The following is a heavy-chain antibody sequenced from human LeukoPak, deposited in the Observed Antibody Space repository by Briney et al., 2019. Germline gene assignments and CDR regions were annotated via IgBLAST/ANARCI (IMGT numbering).Heavy chain of an antibody. CDR3: AREDLYYYDSSGPLDY. V-gene: IGHV3-11*04. J-gene: IGHJ4*02. D-gene: IGHD3-22*01. CDR2: ISSGGRTI. Sequence: PGGSLRLSCAASGFTFSDYYMSWIRQAPGKGLEWVSYISSGGRTIYYADSVKGRFTISRDNAKNSLYLQMNSLRAEDTAVYYCAREDLYYYDSSGPLDYWGQGTLVTVSS. CDR1: GFTFSDYY.